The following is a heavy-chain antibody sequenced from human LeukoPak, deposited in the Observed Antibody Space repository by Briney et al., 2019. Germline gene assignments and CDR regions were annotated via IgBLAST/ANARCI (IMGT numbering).Heavy chain of an antibody. V-gene: IGHV4-59*01. J-gene: IGHJ4*02. CDR1: GGSISSYY. Sequence: PSETLSLTCTVFGGSISSYYWSWIRQPPGKGLEWIGYIYYSGSTNYNPSLKSRVTISVDTSKNQFSLKLSSVTAADTAMYYCAGRRPAYYDYVWGSYHFDYWGQGTLVTVSS. D-gene: IGHD3-16*01. CDR3: AGRRPAYYDYVWGSYHFDY. CDR2: IYYSGST.